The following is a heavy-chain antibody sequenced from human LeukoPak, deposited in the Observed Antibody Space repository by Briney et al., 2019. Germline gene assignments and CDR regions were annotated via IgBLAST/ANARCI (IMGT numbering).Heavy chain of an antibody. Sequence: GGSLRLSCAASGFTFSSYAMHWVRQAPGKGLEWVAVISYDGSNKYYADSVKGRFTISRDNSKNTLYLQMNSLRAEDTAVYYCARVRAAPQGLRYFDLPYWGQGTLVTVSS. V-gene: IGHV3-30-3*01. CDR1: GFTFSSYA. CDR2: ISYDGSNK. CDR3: ARVRAAPQGLRYFDLPY. D-gene: IGHD3-9*01. J-gene: IGHJ4*02.